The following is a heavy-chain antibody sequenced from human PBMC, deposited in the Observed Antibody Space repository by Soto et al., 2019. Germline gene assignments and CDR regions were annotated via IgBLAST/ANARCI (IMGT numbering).Heavy chain of an antibody. CDR1: GFTFSSYA. V-gene: IGHV3-23*01. D-gene: IGHD3-10*01. J-gene: IGHJ6*02. Sequence: PGGSLRLSCAASGFTFSSYAMTWVRQAPGKWLEWVSGIIGSGGSTYYADSVKGRFAISRDNSKNTLYLQMNSLRAEDTAVYYCARAIPNPFGELLEGGMDVWGQGTTVTVSS. CDR2: IIGSGGST. CDR3: ARAIPNPFGELLEGGMDV.